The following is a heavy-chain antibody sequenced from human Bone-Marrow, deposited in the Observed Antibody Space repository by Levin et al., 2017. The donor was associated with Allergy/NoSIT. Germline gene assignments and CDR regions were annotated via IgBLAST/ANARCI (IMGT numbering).Heavy chain of an antibody. CDR1: GFTFSSYW. CDR3: ARVHPIVVVPAAMIPTGMDV. D-gene: IGHD2-2*01. Sequence: GGSLRLSCAASGFTFSSYWMSWVRQAPGKGLEWVANIKQDGSEKYYVDSVKGRFTISRDNAKNSLYLQMNSLRAEDTAVYYCARVHPIVVVPAAMIPTGMDVWGKGTTVTVSS. J-gene: IGHJ6*03. CDR2: IKQDGSEK. V-gene: IGHV3-7*03.